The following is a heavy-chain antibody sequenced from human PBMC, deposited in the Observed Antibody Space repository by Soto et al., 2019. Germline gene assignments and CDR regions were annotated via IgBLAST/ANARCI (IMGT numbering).Heavy chain of an antibody. V-gene: IGHV4-34*01. D-gene: IGHD7-27*01. J-gene: IGHJ4*02. CDR1: GGSFSGYY. CDR2: INHSGST. CDR3: ARGWGRIFDY. Sequence: SETLSLTCAVYGGSFSGYYWSWIRQPPGKGLEWIGEINHSGSTNYNPSLKSRVTISVDTSKNQFPLKLSSVTAADTAVYYCARGWGRIFDYWGQGTLVTVSS.